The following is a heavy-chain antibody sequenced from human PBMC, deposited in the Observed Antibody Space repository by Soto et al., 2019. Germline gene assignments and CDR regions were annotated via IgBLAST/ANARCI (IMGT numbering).Heavy chain of an antibody. Sequence: QVQLAQSGAEVKKPGSSVRLSCTASGDTFSFYTISWVRQAPGQGPEWMGRIIPMVDMADYPQKFQGGVTISADKSTSTAYMVLSSLRSDDTAVYFCATNYGSGSTHFDYWGQGTLVTVSS. CDR2: IIPMVDMA. J-gene: IGHJ4*02. D-gene: IGHD3-10*01. CDR1: GDTFSFYT. CDR3: ATNYGSGSTHFDY. V-gene: IGHV1-69*02.